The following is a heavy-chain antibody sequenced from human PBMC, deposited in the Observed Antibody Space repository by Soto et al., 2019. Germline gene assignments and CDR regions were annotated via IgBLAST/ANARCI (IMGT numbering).Heavy chain of an antibody. Sequence: EVQLVESGGGLVQPGGSLRLSCAASGFTFSSYDMHWVRQATGKGLEWVSAIGTAGDTYYPGSVKGRFTISRENAKNSLYLQMNRLRAGDTAVYYCARVIQEQWLAEGVYYYYYLDGWGKGTTVTVS. V-gene: IGHV3-13*01. CDR2: IGTAGDT. J-gene: IGHJ6*03. CDR1: GFTFSSYD. D-gene: IGHD6-19*01. CDR3: ARVIQEQWLAEGVYYYYYLDG.